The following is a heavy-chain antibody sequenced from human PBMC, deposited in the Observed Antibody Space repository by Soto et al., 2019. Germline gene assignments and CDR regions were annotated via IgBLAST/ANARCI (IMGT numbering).Heavy chain of an antibody. J-gene: IGHJ6*02. D-gene: IGHD2-21*02. CDR2: IFSNDEK. CDR1: GFSLSNARMG. V-gene: IGHV2-26*01. Sequence: GSGPTLVNPTETLTLTCTVSGFSLSNARMGVSWIRQPPGKALEWLAHIFSNDEKSYSTSLKSRLTISKDTSKSQVVLTMTNMDPVDTATYYCARIVAVTTRYYYGMDAWGQGTTVTVSS. CDR3: ARIVAVTTRYYYGMDA.